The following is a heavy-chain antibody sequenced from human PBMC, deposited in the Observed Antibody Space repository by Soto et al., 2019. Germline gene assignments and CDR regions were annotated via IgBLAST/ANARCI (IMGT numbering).Heavy chain of an antibody. Sequence: QVQLVQSGGGVVQPGRSLRLSCAASGFTFTTYGMQWVRQAPGKGLEWVAIISYDGSNKYYADSVKGRFTISRDNYKTTVHLQMNSLRAEDTAVYYCAKEEGFDYALDFWGQGTLVTVSS. CDR3: AKEEGFDYALDF. V-gene: IGHV3-30*18. CDR1: GFTFTTYG. D-gene: IGHD3-9*01. CDR2: ISYDGSNK. J-gene: IGHJ4*02.